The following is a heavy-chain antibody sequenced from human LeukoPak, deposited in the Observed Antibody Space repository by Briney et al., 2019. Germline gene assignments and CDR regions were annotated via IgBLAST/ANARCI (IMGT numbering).Heavy chain of an antibody. J-gene: IGHJ4*02. V-gene: IGHV4-34*01. Sequence: SETLSLTCAVYGGSFSGYYWSWIRQPPGKGLEWIGEINHSGSTNYNPSLKSRVTISVDTSKNQFSLKLNSLTTADTAVYYCTRGAGWLIDYWGQGILVTVSS. CDR3: TRGAGWLIDY. D-gene: IGHD3-16*01. CDR1: GGSFSGYY. CDR2: INHSGST.